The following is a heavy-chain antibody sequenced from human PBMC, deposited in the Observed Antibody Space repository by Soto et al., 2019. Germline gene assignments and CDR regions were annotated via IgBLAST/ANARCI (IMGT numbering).Heavy chain of an antibody. CDR1: GDSISNSRFY. Sequence: QLQLQESGPGQVKSSETLSLTCSVSGDSISNSRFYWAWIRQPPGEGLEWIGSIYHTGNAYYNPSLKSRVTISVDTSKNQFSLKLTSVTAADAALYYCARDFFDSSDYTTNWFDPWARELWSPSPQ. J-gene: IGHJ5*02. D-gene: IGHD3-22*01. CDR2: IYHTGNA. V-gene: IGHV4-39*01. CDR3: ARDFFDSSDYTTNWFDP.